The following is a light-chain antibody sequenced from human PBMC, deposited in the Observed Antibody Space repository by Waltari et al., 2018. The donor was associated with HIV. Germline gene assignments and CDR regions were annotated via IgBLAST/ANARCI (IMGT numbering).Light chain of an antibody. V-gene: IGKV4-1*01. J-gene: IGKJ4*01. Sequence: DIVMTQSPDSLAVSLGERATIDGKSSQGVLYNSNNKNYLAWYQHKPGQSPNLLIYWASSRESGVPDRFSGSGSGTDFTLTISSLQAEDVAVYYCQQYSSVPLTFGGGTKVEIK. CDR1: QGVLYNSNNKNY. CDR3: QQYSSVPLT. CDR2: WAS.